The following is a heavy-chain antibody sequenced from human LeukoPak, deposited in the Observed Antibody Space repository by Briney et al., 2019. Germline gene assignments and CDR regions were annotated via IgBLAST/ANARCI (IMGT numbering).Heavy chain of an antibody. D-gene: IGHD3-22*01. V-gene: IGHV3-53*01. J-gene: IGHJ3*02. CDR2: IYSGGST. CDR3: ARGMGDYYDSSGYYYGPHDAFDI. CDR1: GFTVSSNY. Sequence: GGSLRLSCAASGFTVSSNYMSWVRQAPGKGLEWGLVIYSGGSTYYADSVRGRFTISRDNSKNTMYLQMNSLTAEDTAVYYCARGMGDYYDSSGYYYGPHDAFDIWGQGTMVTVSS.